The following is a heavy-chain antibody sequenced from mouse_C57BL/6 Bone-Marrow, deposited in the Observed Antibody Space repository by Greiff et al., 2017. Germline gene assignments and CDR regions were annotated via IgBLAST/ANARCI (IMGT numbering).Heavy chain of an antibody. CDR2: IRNKANNHAT. V-gene: IGHV6-6*01. J-gene: IGHJ3*01. D-gene: IGHD2-4*01. Sequence: EVQVVESGGGLVQPGGSMKLSCAASGFTFSDAWMDWVRQSPEKGLEWVAEIRNKANNHATYYAESVKGRFTISRDDSKSSVYLQMNSLRAEDTGIYYCTVWNYDYDEGPSLAYWGQGTLVTVSA. CDR3: TVWNYDYDEGPSLAY. CDR1: GFTFSDAW.